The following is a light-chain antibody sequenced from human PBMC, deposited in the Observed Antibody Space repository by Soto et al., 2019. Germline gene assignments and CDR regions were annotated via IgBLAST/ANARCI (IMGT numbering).Light chain of an antibody. V-gene: IGKV3D-20*02. J-gene: IGKJ5*01. CDR1: QSVSSSY. CDR2: GAS. Sequence: EIVLTQSPGTLSLSPGERATLSCRASQSVSSSYLAWYQQKPGQAPRLLIYGASSRPTGIPDRFSGSGSGTDFTLTISSLEPEDFGVYYCQQRHNWPITFGQGTRLEIK. CDR3: QQRHNWPIT.